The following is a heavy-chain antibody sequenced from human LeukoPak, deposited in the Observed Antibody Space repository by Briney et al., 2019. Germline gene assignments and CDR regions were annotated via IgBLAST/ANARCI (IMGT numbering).Heavy chain of an antibody. CDR2: IDSSSGYI. D-gene: IGHD3-9*01. CDR3: ARVARQLTGH. Sequence: GGSLRLSCAASGFTFSSYTMNWVRQAPGKGLEWVSSIDSSSGYIYYADSVKGRFTISRDNAKNSLYLQMNSLRAEDTAIYYCARVARQLTGHWGQGTLVTVSS. CDR1: GFTFSSYT. J-gene: IGHJ4*02. V-gene: IGHV3-21*01.